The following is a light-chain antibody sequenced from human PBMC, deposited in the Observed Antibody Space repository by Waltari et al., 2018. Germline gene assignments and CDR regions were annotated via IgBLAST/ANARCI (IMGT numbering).Light chain of an antibody. CDR1: QSVSSN. CDR2: AAS. J-gene: IGKJ4*01. V-gene: IGKV3-15*01. Sequence: EIVMTQSPATLSLSPGERVTLSCWASQSVSSNLAGYQQKPGQAPRLLIYAASTRATGLPARFSGSGSGTEFTLTITSLQSEDFAVYCCQQYYSWPLTFGGGTKVEIK. CDR3: QQYYSWPLT.